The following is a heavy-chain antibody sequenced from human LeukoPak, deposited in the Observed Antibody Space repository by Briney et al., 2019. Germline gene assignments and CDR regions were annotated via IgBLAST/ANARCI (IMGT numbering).Heavy chain of an antibody. CDR3: ARAYSGTNYFGY. V-gene: IGHV4-34*01. J-gene: IGHJ4*02. D-gene: IGHD1-26*01. CDR2: INHSGST. CDR1: GGSFSGYY. Sequence: SETLSLTCAVYGGSFSGYYWSWIRQPPGKGLEWIGEINHSGSTNYNPSLKSRVTISVDTSKNQFSLKLSSVTAADTAVYYCARAYSGTNYFGYWGQGTLVTVSS.